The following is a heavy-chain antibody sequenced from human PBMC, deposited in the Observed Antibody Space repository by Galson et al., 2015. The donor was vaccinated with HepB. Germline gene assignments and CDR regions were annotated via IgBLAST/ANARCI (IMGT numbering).Heavy chain of an antibody. V-gene: IGHV3-23*01. CDR1: GFPFSYYA. J-gene: IGHJ4*01. CDR2: ITPSGDNT. Sequence: SLRLSCAASGFPFSYYAMTWVRQAPGKGLEWVSAITPSGDNTYSADSLKGRLTISRDNSKNTVFLQMNSLGADDTAIYFCAKVFPEKTDGWYRQALYYFDSWGHGTRVTVSS. D-gene: IGHD6-19*01. CDR3: AKVFPEKTDGWYRQALYYFDS.